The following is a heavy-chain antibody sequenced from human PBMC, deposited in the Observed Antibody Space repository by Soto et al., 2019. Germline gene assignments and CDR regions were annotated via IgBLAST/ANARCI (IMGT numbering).Heavy chain of an antibody. Sequence: GGSLRLSCAASGFTFNTYGMHWVRQAPGKGLEWVAIISYDGRNKYYADSVKGRFTISRDNSKNTLYLQMNSLRAEETAVYYCAKDTYYYDSSNYSVTTYYFDYWGQGTLVTVSS. D-gene: IGHD3-22*01. CDR3: AKDTYYYDSSNYSVTTYYFDY. V-gene: IGHV3-30*18. CDR1: GFTFNTYG. CDR2: ISYDGRNK. J-gene: IGHJ4*02.